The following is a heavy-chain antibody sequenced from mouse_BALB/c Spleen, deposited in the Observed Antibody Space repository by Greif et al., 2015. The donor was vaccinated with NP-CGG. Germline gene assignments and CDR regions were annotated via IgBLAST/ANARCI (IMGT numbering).Heavy chain of an antibody. V-gene: IGHV2-6-4*01. CDR3: ARMDYGSSWMYYAMDY. Sequence: QVQLQQSGPGLVAPSQSLSITCTVSGFSLSRYSVHWVRKPPGKGLEWLGMIWGGGSTDYNLALKSRLSINKDNSKSXVFVKMNSLQTDGTAMYYCARMDYGSSWMYYAMDYWGQGTSVTVSS. CDR2: IWGGGST. CDR1: GFSLSRYS. J-gene: IGHJ4*01. D-gene: IGHD1-1*01.